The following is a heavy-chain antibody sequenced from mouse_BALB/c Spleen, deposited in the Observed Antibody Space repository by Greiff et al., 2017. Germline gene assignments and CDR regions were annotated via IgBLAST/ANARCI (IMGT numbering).Heavy chain of an antibody. CDR2: IYPGNVNT. CDR3: ARDYYYGSRGPFDY. J-gene: IGHJ2*01. Sequence: QVQLQQSGPELVKPGASVRISCKASGYTFTSYYIHWVKQRPGQGLEWIGWIYPGNVNTKYNEKFKGKATLTADKSSSTAYMQLSSLTSEDSAVYFCARDYYYGSRGPFDYWGQGTTLTVSS. V-gene: IGHV1S56*01. D-gene: IGHD1-1*01. CDR1: GYTFTSYY.